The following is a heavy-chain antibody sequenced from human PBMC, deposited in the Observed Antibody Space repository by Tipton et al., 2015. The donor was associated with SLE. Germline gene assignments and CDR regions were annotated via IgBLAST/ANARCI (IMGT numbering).Heavy chain of an antibody. CDR2: INHSGST. CDR1: GGSFSDYY. CDR3: ARATGNWYFDL. Sequence: TLSLTCAVYGGSFSDYYWSWIRQPPGKGLELIGEINHSGSTNYNPSLKSRVTISVDTSKNQFSLKLSSVTAADTAVYYCARATGNWYFDLWGRGTLVTVSS. V-gene: IGHV4-34*01. J-gene: IGHJ2*01. D-gene: IGHD1-14*01.